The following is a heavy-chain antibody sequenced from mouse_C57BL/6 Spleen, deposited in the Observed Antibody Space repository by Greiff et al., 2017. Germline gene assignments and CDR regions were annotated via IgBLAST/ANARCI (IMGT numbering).Heavy chain of an antibody. Sequence: VQLQQPGAELVMPGASVKLSCKASGYTFTSYWMHWVKQRPGQGLEWIGEIDPSDSYTNYNQKFKGKSTLTVDKYSSTAYMPLSRLTSEDSAVYYCARGGLRRAYWYFGVWGTGTTVTVSS. CDR1: GYTFTSYW. CDR2: IDPSDSYT. CDR3: ARGGLRRAYWYFGV. J-gene: IGHJ1*03. D-gene: IGHD2-4*01. V-gene: IGHV1-69*01.